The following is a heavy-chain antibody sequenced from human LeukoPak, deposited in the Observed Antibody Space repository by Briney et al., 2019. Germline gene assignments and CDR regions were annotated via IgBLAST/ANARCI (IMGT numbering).Heavy chain of an antibody. V-gene: IGHV4-34*01. CDR1: GGSFSGYY. Sequence: PSETLSLTCAVYGGSFSGYYWSWIRRPPGKGLEWIGEINHSGSTNYNPSLKSRVTISVDTSKNQFSLKLSSVTAADTAVYYCARGGEIVVVPAANFDYWGQGTLVTVSS. J-gene: IGHJ4*02. CDR2: INHSGST. D-gene: IGHD2-2*01. CDR3: ARGGEIVVVPAANFDY.